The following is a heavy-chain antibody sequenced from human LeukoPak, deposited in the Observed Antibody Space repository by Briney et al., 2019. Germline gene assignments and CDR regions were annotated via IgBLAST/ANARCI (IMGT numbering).Heavy chain of an antibody. J-gene: IGHJ4*02. CDR1: GYTFTNYG. V-gene: IGHV1-18*01. CDR3: AIGVGGGPTDYGYFVY. CDR2: ISRYNGDT. Sequence: ASVTVSCKASGYTFTNYGINWVRQAPGQGLEWMGWISRYNGDTNYAQKLQGRGTMTTDTSTSTAYMELRSLRSDDTAVCYCAIGVGGGPTDYGYFVYWGQGTLVSVSS. D-gene: IGHD4-17*01.